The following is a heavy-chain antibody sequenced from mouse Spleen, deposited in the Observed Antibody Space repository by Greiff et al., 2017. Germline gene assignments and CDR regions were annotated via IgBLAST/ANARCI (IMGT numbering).Heavy chain of an antibody. J-gene: IGHJ3*01. D-gene: IGHD2-3*01. CDR2: ITHSGET. V-gene: IGHV12-3*01. CDR3: AGGKYDGQFAY. Sequence: VQLQQSGPGLVKPSQSLFLTCSITGFPITSGYYWIWIRQSPGKPLEWMGYITHSGETFYNPSLQSPISITRETSKNQFFLQLNSVTTEDTAMYYCAGGKYDGQFAYWGQGTLVTVSA. CDR1: GFPITSGYY.